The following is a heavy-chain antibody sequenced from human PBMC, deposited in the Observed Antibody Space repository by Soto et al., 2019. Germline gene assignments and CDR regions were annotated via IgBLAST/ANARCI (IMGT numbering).Heavy chain of an antibody. CDR3: ARGGGVYYFDY. J-gene: IGHJ4*02. V-gene: IGHV4-59*01. CDR2: IYYSGIT. D-gene: IGHD2-8*02. CDR1: GGSISSYY. Sequence: SETLSLTCTVSGGSISSYYWSWIRQPPGKGLEWIGYIYYSGITDYNPSLKSRVNISVDTSKSQFSLKLSSMTAADTAVYYCARGGGVYYFDYWGQGTLVTVSS.